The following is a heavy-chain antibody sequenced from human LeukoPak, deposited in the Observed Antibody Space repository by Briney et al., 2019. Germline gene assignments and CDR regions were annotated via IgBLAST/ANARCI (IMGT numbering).Heavy chain of an antibody. Sequence: PGGSLRLSCAASGFTFSSYAMSWVRQAPGKGLEWVSAISGSGGSTYYADSVKGRFTISRDNSKNTLYLQMNSLRAEDTAVYYRSKNFDSSGYYYAFDIWGQGTMVTVSS. CDR1: GFTFSSYA. J-gene: IGHJ3*02. D-gene: IGHD3-22*01. CDR3: SKNFDSSGYYYAFDI. CDR2: ISGSGGST. V-gene: IGHV3-23*01.